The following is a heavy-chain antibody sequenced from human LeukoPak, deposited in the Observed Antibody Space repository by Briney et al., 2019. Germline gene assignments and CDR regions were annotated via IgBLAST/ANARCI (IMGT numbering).Heavy chain of an antibody. D-gene: IGHD3-10*01. CDR3: ARDRLGDKYYYGSGSYYNLFDY. CDR1: GGTFSSYA. CDR2: IIPILGIA. V-gene: IGHV1-69*04. J-gene: IGHJ4*02. Sequence: SVKVSCKASGGTFSSYAISWVRQAPGQGLEWMGRIIPILGIANYAQKFQGRVTITADKSTSTAYMELGSLRSEDTAVYYCARDRLGDKYYYGSGSYYNLFDYWGQGTLVTVSS.